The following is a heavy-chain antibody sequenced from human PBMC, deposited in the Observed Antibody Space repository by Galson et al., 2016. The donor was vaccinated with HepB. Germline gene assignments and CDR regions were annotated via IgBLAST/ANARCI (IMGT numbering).Heavy chain of an antibody. D-gene: IGHD5-24*01. V-gene: IGHV3-33*01. J-gene: IGHJ3*01. CDR3: ARDSLINQDDVFDV. CDR2: IWFDGSKK. CDR1: GFTFSIYG. Sequence: SLRLSCAASGFTFSIYGMHWVRQAPSKGLEWVAVIWFDGSKKYYVDSVKGRFTISRDDSKNTLCLQMNSLRAEDTAVYFCARDSLINQDDVFDVWGQGTRVTVSS.